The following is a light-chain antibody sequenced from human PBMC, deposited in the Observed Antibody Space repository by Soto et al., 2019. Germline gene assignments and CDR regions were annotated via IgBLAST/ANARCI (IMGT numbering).Light chain of an antibody. CDR1: QGIGSN. V-gene: IGKV3-15*01. Sequence: EIVMTQSPATLSVSPGERATLSCRASQGIGSNLAWYQQKPAQAPRLLIYGASTRATAFPARFSGSGSGTEVSLTIGSLQSEDFAVYYCQQYTDWPLYTFGQGTKLEIK. CDR2: GAS. CDR3: QQYTDWPLYT. J-gene: IGKJ2*01.